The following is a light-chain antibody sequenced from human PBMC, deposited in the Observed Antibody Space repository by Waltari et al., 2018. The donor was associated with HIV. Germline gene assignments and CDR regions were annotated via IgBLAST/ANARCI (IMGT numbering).Light chain of an antibody. CDR2: GNN. CDR1: SSKIGAGYD. J-gene: IGLJ3*02. CDR3: QSYDSSLSGSWV. V-gene: IGLV1-40*01. Sequence: QSVLTQPPSVSGAPGQRVTFSCTGSSSKIGAGYDVHSDQQLPGTAPKLLIYGNNNRPSGVPDRFSGSKSGTSASLAITGLQAEDEADYYCQSYDSSLSGSWVFGGGTKLTVL.